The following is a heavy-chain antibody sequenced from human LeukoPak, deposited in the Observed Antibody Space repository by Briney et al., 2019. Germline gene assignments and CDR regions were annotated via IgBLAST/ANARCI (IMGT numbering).Heavy chain of an antibody. CDR2: ISSSGGST. CDR3: AKDGKKYGSTWDFDY. D-gene: IGHD6-13*01. Sequence: PGGSLRLSRAASGFTFGSYATIWVRQAPGKGLEWVSHISSSGGSTYYADSVKGRFTISRVNSKNTLYLQMDSLRAEDTAVYYCAKDGKKYGSTWDFDYWGQGTLVTVSS. J-gene: IGHJ4*02. V-gene: IGHV3-23*01. CDR1: GFTFGSYA.